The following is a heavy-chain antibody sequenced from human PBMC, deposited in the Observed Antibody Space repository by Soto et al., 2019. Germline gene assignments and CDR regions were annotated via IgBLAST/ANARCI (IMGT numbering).Heavy chain of an antibody. J-gene: IGHJ6*02. CDR3: ARSTVTYSRCTDV. V-gene: IGHV3-48*03. D-gene: IGHD4-17*01. CDR2: ISSSGTTI. CDR1: GFTFRSYE. Sequence: LGGSVRLSCAASGFTFRSYEMNWVRQAPGKGLEWISYISSSGTTIYYAGSVKGRFTISRDNAKNSWYLQMNSLRAEDTALYYCARSTVTYSRCTDVCGEGNTLTVSS.